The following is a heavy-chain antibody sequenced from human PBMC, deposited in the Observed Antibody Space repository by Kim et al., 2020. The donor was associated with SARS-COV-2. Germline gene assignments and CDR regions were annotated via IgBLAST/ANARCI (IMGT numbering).Heavy chain of an antibody. Sequence: SGPTLVNPTQTLTLTCTFSGFSLSTSGMCVSWIRQPPGKALEWLALIDWDDDKYYSTSLKTRLTISKDTSKNQVVLTMTNMDPVDTATYYCARISYQLLGGYYYGMDVWGQGTTVTVSS. V-gene: IGHV2-70*01. CDR1: GFSLSTSGMC. CDR3: ARISYQLLGGYYYGMDV. CDR2: IDWDDDK. D-gene: IGHD2-2*01. J-gene: IGHJ6*02.